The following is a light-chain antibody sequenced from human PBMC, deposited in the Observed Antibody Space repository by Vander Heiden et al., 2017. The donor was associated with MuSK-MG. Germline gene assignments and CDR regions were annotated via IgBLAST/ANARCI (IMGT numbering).Light chain of an antibody. J-gene: IGKJ1*01. V-gene: IGKV1-NL1*01. CDR2: AAS. CDR1: QGISNS. CDR3: QQYYSAPWG. Sequence: DIQMTQSPSSLSASIGDRVTIACRASQGISNSLAWYQQKTGKAPKLLLYAASRLESGVPSRFSGSGSGTEYTLTISSLQPEDFATYYCQQYYSAPWGFGQGTKVEIK.